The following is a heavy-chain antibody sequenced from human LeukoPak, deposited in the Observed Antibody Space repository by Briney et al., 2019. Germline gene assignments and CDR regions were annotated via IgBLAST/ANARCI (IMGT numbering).Heavy chain of an antibody. CDR3: ARDGVVVPAAIAYYGMDV. CDR1: GGTFSSYT. D-gene: IGHD2-2*01. Sequence: SVKVSCKASGGTFSSYTISWVRQAPGQGLEWMGRIIPILGIANYAQKFQGRVTITADKSTCTAYMELSSLRSEDTAVYYCARDGVVVPAAIAYYGMDVWGQGTTVTVSS. J-gene: IGHJ6*02. V-gene: IGHV1-69*04. CDR2: IIPILGIA.